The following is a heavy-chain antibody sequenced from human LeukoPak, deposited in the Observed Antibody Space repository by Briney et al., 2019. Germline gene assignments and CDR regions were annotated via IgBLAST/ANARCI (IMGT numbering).Heavy chain of an antibody. V-gene: IGHV3-33*06. CDR1: GFTFSTYG. D-gene: IGHD6-13*01. CDR2: IWPDGSYK. CDR3: AKVTTGIAAAGIDC. Sequence: GGSLRLSCATSGFTFSTYGIHWVRQAPGKGLEWVAAIWPDGSYKYYADSVKGRFTISRDNSKNTVYLQMNSLRADDTAVYFCAKVTTGIAAAGIDCWGQGTLVIVSS. J-gene: IGHJ4*02.